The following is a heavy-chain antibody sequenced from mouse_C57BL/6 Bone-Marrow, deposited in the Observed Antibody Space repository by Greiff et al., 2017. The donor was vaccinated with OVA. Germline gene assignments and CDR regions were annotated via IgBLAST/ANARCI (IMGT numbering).Heavy chain of an antibody. CDR1: GYTFTSYG. V-gene: IGHV1-81*01. J-gene: IGHJ2*01. CDR2: IYPRSGNT. Sequence: QVQLQQSGAELARPGASVKLSCKASGYTFTSYGISWVKKRTGQGLEWIGEIYPRSGNTYYNEKFKGKATLTADQSSSTAYMELRSLTSEDSAVYFCVYYDYDGYYFDYWGQGTTLTLSS. CDR3: VYYDYDGYYFDY. D-gene: IGHD2-4*01.